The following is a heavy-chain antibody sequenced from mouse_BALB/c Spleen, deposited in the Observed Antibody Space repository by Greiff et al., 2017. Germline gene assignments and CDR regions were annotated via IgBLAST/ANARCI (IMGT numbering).Heavy chain of an antibody. CDR2: ILPGSGST. D-gene: IGHD2-2*01. CDR3: ARHGYYYAMDY. CDR1: GYTFSSYW. V-gene: IGHV1-9*01. Sequence: VQLQQSGAELMKPGASVKISCKATGYTFSSYWIEWVKQRPGHGLEWIGEILPGSGSTNYNEKFKGKATFTADTSSNTAYMQLSSLTSEDSAVYYCARHGYYYAMDYWGQGTSVTVSS. J-gene: IGHJ4*01.